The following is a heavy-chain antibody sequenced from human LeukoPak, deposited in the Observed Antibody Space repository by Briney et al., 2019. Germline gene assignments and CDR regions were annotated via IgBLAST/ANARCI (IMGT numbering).Heavy chain of an antibody. V-gene: IGHV3-23*01. CDR2: ISGSGGTT. CDR1: GFSFSSYG. D-gene: IGHD5-24*01. CDR3: AKGRWLQLYYFDY. Sequence: GGSLRLSCAASGFSFSSYGMSWVRQAPGKGLEWVSPISGSGGTTYYADSVKGRFTISRDNSKNTLYLHVNSPTGEDTAVYYCAKGRWLQLYYFDYWGQGTLVTVSS. J-gene: IGHJ4*02.